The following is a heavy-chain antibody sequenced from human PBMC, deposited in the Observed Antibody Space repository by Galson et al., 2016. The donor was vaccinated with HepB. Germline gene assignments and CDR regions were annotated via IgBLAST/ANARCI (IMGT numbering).Heavy chain of an antibody. J-gene: IGHJ4*01. V-gene: IGHV3-30*04. CDR1: GFSFNSYP. CDR3: ARVGREISLDWLLY. Sequence: SLRLSCAASGFSFNSYPMHWVRQAPGKGLEWVAIISHDGSDIYYADSLRGRFTVSRDNSESTLFLQMNSRGADDTAVYYCARVGREISLDWLLYWGHGTLVTVSS. D-gene: IGHD3/OR15-3a*01. CDR2: ISHDGSDI.